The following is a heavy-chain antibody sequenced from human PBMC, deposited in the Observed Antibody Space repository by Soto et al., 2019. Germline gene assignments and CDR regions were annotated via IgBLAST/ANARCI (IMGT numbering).Heavy chain of an antibody. J-gene: IGHJ6*02. D-gene: IGHD2-15*01. V-gene: IGHV1-46*01. CDR2: INPSGGST. CDR3: ARDPGLRSYYYGMDV. CDR1: GYTFTSYY. Sequence: ASVKVSCKASGYTFTSYYMHWVRQAPGQGLEWMGIINPSGGSTSYAQKFQGRVTMTRDTSTSTVYMELSSLRSEDTAVYYCARDPGLRSYYYGMDVCGQGTTLTVSS.